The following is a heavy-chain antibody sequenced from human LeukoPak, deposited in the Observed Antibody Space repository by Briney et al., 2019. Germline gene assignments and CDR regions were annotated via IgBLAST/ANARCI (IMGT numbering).Heavy chain of an antibody. CDR2: TYYRSKWYN. CDR3: ARDIYRKIDY. D-gene: IGHD5-18*01. CDR1: GDSVASNSAA. J-gene: IGHJ4*02. V-gene: IGHV6-1*01. Sequence: SQTLSLTCAISGDSVASNSAAWHWIRQSPSRGLEWLGRTYYRSKWYNDYAVSVKSRININPDTSKNQFSLQLNSVTPEDTAMYYCARDIYRKIDYWGQGTLVTVSS.